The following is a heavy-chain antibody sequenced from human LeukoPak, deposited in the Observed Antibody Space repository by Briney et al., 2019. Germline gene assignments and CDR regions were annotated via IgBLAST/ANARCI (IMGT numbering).Heavy chain of an antibody. J-gene: IGHJ2*01. CDR1: GFTFRYYD. CDR2: ISTGSTTI. CDR3: ARASCTSSTCHPYWYFDL. D-gene: IGHD2-2*01. V-gene: IGHV3-48*02. Sequence: PGRSLRLSCAASGFTFRYYDMTWVRQAPGKGLEWVSYISTGSTTIYYADSVKGRFTISRDNAKNSLYLQMSSLRDEDTAVFYCARASCTSSTCHPYWYFDLWGRGTLVTVSS.